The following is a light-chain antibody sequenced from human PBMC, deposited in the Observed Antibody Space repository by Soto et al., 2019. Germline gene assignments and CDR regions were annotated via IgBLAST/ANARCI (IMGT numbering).Light chain of an antibody. CDR1: SRDIGNYNY. Sequence: QSALTQPASVSGSPGQSITISCTGTSRDIGNYNYVSWYQHHPGKAPKLIIYEVTDRPSGVSNRFSASKSGNTASLTISGIKSEYEDDYYFSSYTTTTTVIFGGGTKLTVL. CDR2: EVT. V-gene: IGLV2-14*01. J-gene: IGLJ2*01. CDR3: SSYTTTTTVI.